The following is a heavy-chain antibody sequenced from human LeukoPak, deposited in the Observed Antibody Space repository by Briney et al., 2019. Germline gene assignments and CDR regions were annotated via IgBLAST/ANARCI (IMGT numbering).Heavy chain of an antibody. CDR3: ARGRPYCSGGSCSTEYFQH. V-gene: IGHV3-21*01. CDR1: GFTFSSYS. D-gene: IGHD2-15*01. Sequence: GGSLRLSCAASGFTFSSYSMNWVRQAPGRGLEWVSSISSSSSYIYYADSVKGRFTISRDNAKNSLYLQMNSLRAEDTAVYYCARGRPYCSGGSCSTEYFQHWGQGTLVTVSS. CDR2: ISSSSSYI. J-gene: IGHJ1*01.